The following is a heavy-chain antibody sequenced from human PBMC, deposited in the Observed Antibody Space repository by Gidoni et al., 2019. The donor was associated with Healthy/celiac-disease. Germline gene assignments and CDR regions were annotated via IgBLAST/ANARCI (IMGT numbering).Heavy chain of an antibody. D-gene: IGHD3-10*01. J-gene: IGHJ4*02. CDR3: AKGLRKREGSGRNTLWSMDY. CDR1: GFTFSSYG. V-gene: IGHV3-30*18. CDR2: ISYDGSNK. Sequence: QVQLVESGGGVVQPGRSLRLSCAASGFTFSSYGMHWVRQAPGKGLEWVAVISYDGSNKYYADSVKGRFTISRDNSKNTLYLQMNSLRAEDTAVYYCAKGLRKREGSGRNTLWSMDYWGQGTLVTVSS.